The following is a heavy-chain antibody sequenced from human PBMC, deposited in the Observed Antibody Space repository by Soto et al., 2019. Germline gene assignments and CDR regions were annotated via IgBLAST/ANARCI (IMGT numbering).Heavy chain of an antibody. D-gene: IGHD3-10*01. V-gene: IGHV5-51*01. CDR2: IYPGDSDT. J-gene: IGHJ5*02. Sequence: EVQLVPSGAEVKKPGESLKISCKGSGYSFTSYWIGWVRQMPGKGLEWMGIIYPGDSDTRYSPTFQVQVTISADKSISTAYLQWSSLKASDTAMYYCARLGDGSGSYYRAWFDPWGQGTLVTVSS. CDR1: GYSFTSYW. CDR3: ARLGDGSGSYYRAWFDP.